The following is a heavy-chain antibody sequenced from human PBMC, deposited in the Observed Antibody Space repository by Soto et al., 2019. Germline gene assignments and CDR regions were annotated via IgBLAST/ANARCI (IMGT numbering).Heavy chain of an antibody. CDR2: INAYNGNT. D-gene: IGHD6-19*01. CDR1: GYTFSSYG. Sequence: QVQLVQSGAEVKKPGASVKVSCKASGYTFSSYGISWVRQAPGQGLEWMGWINAYNGNTNYAQKLRGRVTMTTDTSTSTAYMEMRSLRSDDTAVYSCARLTAVAALAAFDIWGQGTMVTVSS. V-gene: IGHV1-18*01. CDR3: ARLTAVAALAAFDI. J-gene: IGHJ3*02.